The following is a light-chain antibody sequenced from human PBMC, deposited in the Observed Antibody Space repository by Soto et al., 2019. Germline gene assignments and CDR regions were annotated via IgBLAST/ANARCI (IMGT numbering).Light chain of an antibody. Sequence: QSVLTQPPSVSGAPGQRVTISCTGTSSNIGAGYDVHWYQHLPGAALKLLIYYNSNRPSGVPDRFSASKSATSASLAITGLQAEDEADYFCQSYDSSLSAYVFGTGTKVTVL. CDR1: SSNIGAGYD. J-gene: IGLJ1*01. CDR2: YNS. V-gene: IGLV1-40*01. CDR3: QSYDSSLSAYV.